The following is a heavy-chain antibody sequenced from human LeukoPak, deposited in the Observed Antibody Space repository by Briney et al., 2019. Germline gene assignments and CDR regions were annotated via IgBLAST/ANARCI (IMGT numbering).Heavy chain of an antibody. CDR1: GGSFSGYY. CDR2: INHSGST. CDR3: AGELNNWFDP. J-gene: IGHJ5*02. V-gene: IGHV4-34*01. D-gene: IGHD3-10*01. Sequence: SETLSLTCAVYGGSFSGYYWSWIRQPPGKGLEWIGEINHSGSTNYNPSLKSRVTISVDTSKNQFSLKLSSVTAADTAVYYCAGELNNWFDPWGQGTLVTVSS.